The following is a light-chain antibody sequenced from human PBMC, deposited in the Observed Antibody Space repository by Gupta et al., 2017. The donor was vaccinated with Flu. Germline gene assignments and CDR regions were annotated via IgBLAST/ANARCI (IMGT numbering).Light chain of an antibody. CDR1: SSDVGGYNY. V-gene: IGLV2-14*01. CDR2: EVS. Sequence: QSALTQSASVSGSPGQSITISCTGTSSDVGGYNYVSWYQQHPGNAPKLMIYEVSNRPSGVSNRFSGSKSGNTASLTISGLQAEDEADYYCSSYTSSSTPVVFGGGTKLTVL. J-gene: IGLJ2*01. CDR3: SSYTSSSTPVV.